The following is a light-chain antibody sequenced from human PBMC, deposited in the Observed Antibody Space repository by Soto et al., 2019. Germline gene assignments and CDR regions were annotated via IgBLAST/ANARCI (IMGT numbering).Light chain of an antibody. J-gene: IGKJ4*01. V-gene: IGKV3-11*01. CDR3: QQRVNWLT. CDR2: DAS. Sequence: EIVLTQSPAILSLSPGERATLSCRASQSVGTYLDWYQQKLGQAPRLLIYDASNRATGIPARFSGSWSGTDFTLTISSLEPEDFAVYYCQQRVNWLTFGGGTKVEL. CDR1: QSVGTY.